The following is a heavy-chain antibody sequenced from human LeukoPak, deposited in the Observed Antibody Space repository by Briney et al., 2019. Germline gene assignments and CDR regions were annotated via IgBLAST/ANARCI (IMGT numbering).Heavy chain of an antibody. V-gene: IGHV4-31*03. J-gene: IGHJ6*03. D-gene: IGHD3-3*01. CDR1: GGSISSGGYY. CDR2: IYYSGST. Sequence: KPSETLSLTCTVSGGSISSGGYYWSWIRQHPGKGLEWIGYIYYSGSTYYNPSLKSRVTISVDTSSNQFSLKLSSVTAADTAAYYCASRGPQEVSGYQYYYYMDVWGKGTTVTVSS. CDR3: ASRGPQEVSGYQYYYYMDV.